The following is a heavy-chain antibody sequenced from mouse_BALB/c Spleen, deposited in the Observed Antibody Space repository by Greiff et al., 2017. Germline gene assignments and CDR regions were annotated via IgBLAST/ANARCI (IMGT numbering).Heavy chain of an antibody. D-gene: IGHD4-1*01. CDR3: TRSLGFAY. V-gene: IGHV1-15*01. CDR1: GYTFTDYE. CDR2: IDPETGGT. Sequence: VQLVESGAELVRPGASVTLSCKASGYTFTDYEMHWVKQTPVHGLEWIGAIDPETGGTAYNQKFKGKATLTADKSSSTAYMQLRSLTSEDSAVYYCTRSLGFAYWGQGTLVTVSA. J-gene: IGHJ3*01.